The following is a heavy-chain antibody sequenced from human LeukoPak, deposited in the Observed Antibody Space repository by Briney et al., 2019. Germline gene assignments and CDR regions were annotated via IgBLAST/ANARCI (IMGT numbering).Heavy chain of an antibody. J-gene: IGHJ4*02. Sequence: ASVKVSCKASGYTFANYGISWVRQAPGQGLEWMGWISAYNGNTNYAQKLQGRVTMTTDTSSSTAYMEVRSLRSDDTAVYYCARVGIAARRFYYFDYWGQGTLVTVSS. CDR2: ISAYNGNT. CDR3: ARVGIAARRFYYFDY. CDR1: GYTFANYG. V-gene: IGHV1-18*01. D-gene: IGHD6-6*01.